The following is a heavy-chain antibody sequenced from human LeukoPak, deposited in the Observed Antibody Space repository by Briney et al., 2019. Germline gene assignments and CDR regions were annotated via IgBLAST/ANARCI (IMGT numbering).Heavy chain of an antibody. J-gene: IGHJ5*02. Sequence: GGSLRLSCAASGFTFSSYSTNWVRQAPGKGLEWVSYISSSSSTIYYADSVKGRFTISRDNAKNSLYLQINSLRAEDTAVYYCARGGGYYYDSSGLTWGQGTLVTVSS. CDR2: ISSSSSTI. CDR1: GFTFSSYS. CDR3: ARGGGYYYDSSGLT. V-gene: IGHV3-48*04. D-gene: IGHD3-22*01.